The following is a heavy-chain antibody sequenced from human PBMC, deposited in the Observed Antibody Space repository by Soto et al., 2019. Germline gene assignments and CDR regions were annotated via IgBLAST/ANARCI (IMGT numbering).Heavy chain of an antibody. CDR3: ASSGWYNNYYYYMDV. V-gene: IGHV1-3*01. CDR2: INAGNGNT. CDR1: GYTFTSYA. D-gene: IGHD6-19*01. J-gene: IGHJ6*03. Sequence: GASVKVSCKASGYTFTSYAMHWVRQAPGQRLEWMGWINAGNGNTKYSQKFQGRVTITRDTSASTAYMELSSLRSEDTAVYYCASSGWYNNYYYYMDVWGKGTTVTVSS.